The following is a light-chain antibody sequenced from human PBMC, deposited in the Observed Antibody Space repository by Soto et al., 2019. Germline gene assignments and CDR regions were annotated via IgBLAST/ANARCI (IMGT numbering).Light chain of an antibody. CDR2: AAS. J-gene: IGKJ4*01. CDR1: QGISSY. V-gene: IGKV1-9*01. CDR3: RQLNS. Sequence: DIQLTQSPSFLSASVGDRVTITCRASQGISSYLAWYQQKPGKAPKLLIYAASTLQSGVPSRFSGSGSGTEFALTISSLQPEDVATYYCRQLNSFGGGTKVEIK.